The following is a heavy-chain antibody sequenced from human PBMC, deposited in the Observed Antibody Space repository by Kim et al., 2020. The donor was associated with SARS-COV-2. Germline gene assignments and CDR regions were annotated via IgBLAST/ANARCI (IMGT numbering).Heavy chain of an antibody. Sequence: GGSLRLSCAASGFTFSSYSMNWVRQAPGKGLEWVSSISSSSSYIYYADSVKGRFTISRDNAKNSLYLQMNSLRAEDTAVYYCARGPDALNHNWFDPWGQGTLVTVSS. CDR2: ISSSSSYI. J-gene: IGHJ5*02. V-gene: IGHV3-21*01. CDR3: ARGPDALNHNWFDP. CDR1: GFTFSSYS.